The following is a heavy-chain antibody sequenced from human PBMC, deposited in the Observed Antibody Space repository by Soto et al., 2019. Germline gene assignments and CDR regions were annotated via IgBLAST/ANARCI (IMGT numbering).Heavy chain of an antibody. Sequence: SDTLSLTCAFHGGSFTGYYWRWIGQPAGGGLEWIGFISYSGTTSYSPSIKSRIDISLDTSKNQITLRMRSVTAADTAVYYCARGRGYSYGLDPWGQGTLVTVS. V-gene: IGHV4-59*06. D-gene: IGHD5-18*01. CDR1: GGSFTGYY. J-gene: IGHJ5*02. CDR2: ISYSGTT. CDR3: ARGRGYSYGLDP.